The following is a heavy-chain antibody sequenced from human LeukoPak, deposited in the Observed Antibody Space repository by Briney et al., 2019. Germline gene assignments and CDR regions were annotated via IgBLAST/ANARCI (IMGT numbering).Heavy chain of an antibody. D-gene: IGHD3-10*01. CDR3: ARSMVRGVITRRRGLDY. J-gene: IGHJ4*02. Sequence: GATVKISCKASGYTFTDYYMHWVQQAPGKGLEWMGRVDPEDGETIYAEKFQGRVTITADTSTDTAYMELSSLRSEDTAVYYCARSMVRGVITRRRGLDYWGQGTLVTVSS. V-gene: IGHV1-69-2*01. CDR1: GYTFTDYY. CDR2: VDPEDGET.